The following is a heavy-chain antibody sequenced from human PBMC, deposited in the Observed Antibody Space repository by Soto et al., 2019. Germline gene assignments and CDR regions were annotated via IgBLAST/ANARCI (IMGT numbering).Heavy chain of an antibody. Sequence: SQTLSLTCAISGDSVSSNSAAWNWIRPSPSRGLEWLGRTYYRSKWYNDYAVSVKSRITINPDTSKNQFSLQLNSVTPEDTAVYYCARDRSSSSLFYYYYYYGMDVWGQGTTVTVSS. CDR1: GDSVSSNSAA. J-gene: IGHJ6*02. CDR3: ARDRSSSSLFYYYYYYGMDV. CDR2: TYYRSKWYN. V-gene: IGHV6-1*01. D-gene: IGHD6-6*01.